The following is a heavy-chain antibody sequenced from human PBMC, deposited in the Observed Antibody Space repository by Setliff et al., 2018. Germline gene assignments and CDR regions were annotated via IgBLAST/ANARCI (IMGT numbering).Heavy chain of an antibody. CDR2: IYYSGST. D-gene: IGHD3-3*01. Sequence: SETLSLTCSVSGYSISSGYYWGWIRQPPGKGLEWIGSIYYSGSTYYNPSLKSRVTISVDTSKNQFSLKLGSVTAADTAVYYCARERMYYNFWSGYSDYWGQGTLVTVS. V-gene: IGHV4-38-2*02. CDR1: GYSISSGYY. J-gene: IGHJ4*02. CDR3: ARERMYYNFWSGYSDY.